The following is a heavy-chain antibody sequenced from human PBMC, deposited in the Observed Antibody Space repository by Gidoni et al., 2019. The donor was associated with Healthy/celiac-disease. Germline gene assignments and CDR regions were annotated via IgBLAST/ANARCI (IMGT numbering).Heavy chain of an antibody. V-gene: IGHV3-7*01. Sequence: EVQLVESGGGLVQPGGSLRLSCAASGFTFSSYWMSWVRQAPGKGLEWVANIKQDGSEKYYVDSVKGRFTISRDNAKNSLYLQMNSLRAEDTAVYYCARGEYSSSKATYYYYGMDVWGQGTTVTVSS. J-gene: IGHJ6*02. D-gene: IGHD6-13*01. CDR3: ARGEYSSSKATYYYYGMDV. CDR1: GFTFSSYW. CDR2: IKQDGSEK.